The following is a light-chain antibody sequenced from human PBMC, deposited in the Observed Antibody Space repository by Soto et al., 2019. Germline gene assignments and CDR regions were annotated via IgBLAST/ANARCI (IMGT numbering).Light chain of an antibody. V-gene: IGKV1-8*01. Sequence: AIRMTQSPSSFSASTGYRFTITCRASQGISSYLAWYQQKPGKAPKLLIYAASTLQSGVPSRFSGSGSGTDFTLTISCLQSEDFATYYCQQYYSYRTFGQGTKVDIK. CDR3: QQYYSYRT. J-gene: IGKJ1*01. CDR1: QGISSY. CDR2: AAS.